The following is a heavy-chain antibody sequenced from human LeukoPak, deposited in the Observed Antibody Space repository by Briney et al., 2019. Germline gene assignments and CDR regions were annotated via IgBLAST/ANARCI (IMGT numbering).Heavy chain of an antibody. CDR1: GFAFSQFP. CDR3: ARDKSYFGSGNYHYFNS. J-gene: IGHJ4*02. CDR2: ISHDGGNK. V-gene: IGHV3-30*03. Sequence: GGSLRLSCVASGFAFSQFPVHWVRQAPGKRLEWVAFISHDGGNKKYGDSVKGRFTISRDNSKNTVYLQMNSLRPEDTALYYCARDKSYFGSGNYHYFNSWGQGALVIVSS. D-gene: IGHD3-10*01.